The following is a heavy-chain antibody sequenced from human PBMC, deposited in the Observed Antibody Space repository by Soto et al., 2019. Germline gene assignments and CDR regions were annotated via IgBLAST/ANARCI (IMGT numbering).Heavy chain of an antibody. CDR3: ARESFSASPNFFDY. D-gene: IGHD3-3*02. Sequence: GGSLRLSCAASGFAFSNYEMNWVRQAPGKGLGWVSYISLSGSTIYYADSVKGRFTISRDDAKNSLYLQMDSLRADDTAVYYCARESFSASPNFFDYWGQGTLVTVSS. CDR2: ISLSGSTI. CDR1: GFAFSNYE. J-gene: IGHJ4*02. V-gene: IGHV3-48*03.